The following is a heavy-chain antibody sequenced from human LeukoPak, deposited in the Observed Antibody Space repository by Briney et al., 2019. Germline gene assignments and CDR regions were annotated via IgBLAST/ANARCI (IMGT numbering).Heavy chain of an antibody. CDR3: AKSGGYSYGYDFDY. J-gene: IGHJ4*02. V-gene: IGHV3-43*02. CDR1: GFTFDNYA. CDR2: ISGNGGST. Sequence: GGSLRLACAASGFTFDNYAMHWVRQARGKGLEWVSLISGNGGSTYYADSVKGRFTISRDNSKNSLYLQMNSLRTEDTALYYCAKSGGYSYGYDFDYWGQGPLVTVSS. D-gene: IGHD5-18*01.